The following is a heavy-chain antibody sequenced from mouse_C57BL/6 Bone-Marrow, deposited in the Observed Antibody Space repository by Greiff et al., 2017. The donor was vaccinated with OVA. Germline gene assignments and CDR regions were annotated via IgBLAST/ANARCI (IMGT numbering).Heavy chain of an antibody. V-gene: IGHV14-4*01. Sequence: EVKLMESGAELVRPGASVKLSCTASGFNIKDDYMHWVKQRPEQGLEWIGWIDPENGDTEYASKFQGKATITADTSSNTAYLQLSSLTSEDTAVYYCTPVVADYWGQGTTLTVSS. CDR3: TPVVADY. J-gene: IGHJ2*01. D-gene: IGHD1-1*01. CDR1: GFNIKDDY. CDR2: IDPENGDT.